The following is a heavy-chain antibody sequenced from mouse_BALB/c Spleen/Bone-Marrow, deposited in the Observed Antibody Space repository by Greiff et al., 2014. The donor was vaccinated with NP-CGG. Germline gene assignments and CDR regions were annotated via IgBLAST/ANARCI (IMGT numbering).Heavy chain of an antibody. CDR1: GFIFSDYY. Sequence: EVQLVESGGGLVKPGGSLKLSRTASGFIFSDYYMYWVRQTPEKRLEWVAAISDGGSYTYYPDSVKGRFTISRDNAKNNLYLQMSSLKSEDTAMYYCARSGEKYGAMDYWGQGTSVTVSS. CDR3: ARSGEKYGAMDY. J-gene: IGHJ4*01. V-gene: IGHV5-4*02. D-gene: IGHD1-1*02. CDR2: ISDGGSYT.